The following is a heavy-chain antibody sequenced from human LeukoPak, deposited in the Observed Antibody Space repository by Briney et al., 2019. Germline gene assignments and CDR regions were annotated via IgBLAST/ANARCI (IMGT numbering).Heavy chain of an antibody. Sequence: ASVKVSCKASGYTFTSYGISWVRQAPGQGLEWMGWISAYNGNTNYAQKLQGRVTMTTDTSTGTAYMELRSLTSDDTAVYYCARDPYYYGSGSSALDYWGQGTLVTVSS. CDR3: ARDPYYYGSGSSALDY. V-gene: IGHV1-18*01. CDR2: ISAYNGNT. D-gene: IGHD3-10*01. J-gene: IGHJ4*02. CDR1: GYTFTSYG.